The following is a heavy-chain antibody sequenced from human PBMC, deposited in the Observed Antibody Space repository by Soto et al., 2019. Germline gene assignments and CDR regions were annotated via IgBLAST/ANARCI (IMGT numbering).Heavy chain of an antibody. J-gene: IGHJ6*02. CDR1: GGSISSGDYY. Sequence: SETRSRTWTVSGGSISSGDYYWSGIRQPPGKVLEWIGYSYYSGSTYYNPSLKSRVTISVDTSKNQFSLKLSSVTAADTAVYYCARVPGGLVVAATPFYGMDVWGQGTTVTVSS. CDR2: SYYSGST. V-gene: IGHV4-30-4*01. CDR3: ARVPGGLVVAATPFYGMDV. D-gene: IGHD2-15*01.